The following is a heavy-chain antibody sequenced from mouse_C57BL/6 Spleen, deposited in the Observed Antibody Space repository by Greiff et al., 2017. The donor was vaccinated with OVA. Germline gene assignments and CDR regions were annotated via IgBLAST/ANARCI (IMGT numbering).Heavy chain of an antibody. CDR2: IWRGGST. Sequence: QVQLQQSGPGLVQPSQCLSITCTVSGFSLTSYGVHWVRQSPGKGLEWLGVIWRGGSTDYNAAFMSRLIITKDNSKSLIFYKMNSLQADDTTIYYCAKGWDYYGTPFAYWGQGTLVTVSA. V-gene: IGHV2-5*01. CDR3: AKGWDYYGTPFAY. J-gene: IGHJ3*01. D-gene: IGHD1-1*01. CDR1: GFSLTSYG.